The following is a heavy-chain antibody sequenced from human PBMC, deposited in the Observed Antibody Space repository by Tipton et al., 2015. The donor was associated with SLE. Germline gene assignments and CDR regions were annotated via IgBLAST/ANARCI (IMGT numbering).Heavy chain of an antibody. CDR2: MNPNTGYT. CDR3: ARDTSGSGTLDY. V-gene: IGHV1-8*01. D-gene: IGHD3-10*01. CDR1: GYTFTTFD. J-gene: IGHJ4*02. Sequence: QVQLVQSGAEVKKPGASVKVSCKASGYTFTTFDFNWVRQAPGQGLEWMGWMNPNTGYTAYAQKFQGRVTMTRITSMSTAYMELSSLRSDDTAVYYCARDTSGSGTLDYWGQGALVTVSS.